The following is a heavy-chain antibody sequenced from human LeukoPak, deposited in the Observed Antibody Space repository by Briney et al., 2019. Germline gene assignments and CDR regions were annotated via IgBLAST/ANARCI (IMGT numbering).Heavy chain of an antibody. Sequence: GGSLRLSCAASGFTFSSYAMSWVRQAPGKGLEWVSAISGSGDNTYYADSVKGRLTISRDNSKNTLYLQMNSLRAEDTAVYYCAKSGGSYPYYFDYWGQGTLVTVSS. CDR1: GFTFSSYA. J-gene: IGHJ4*02. CDR2: ISGSGDNT. D-gene: IGHD1-26*01. CDR3: AKSGGSYPYYFDY. V-gene: IGHV3-23*01.